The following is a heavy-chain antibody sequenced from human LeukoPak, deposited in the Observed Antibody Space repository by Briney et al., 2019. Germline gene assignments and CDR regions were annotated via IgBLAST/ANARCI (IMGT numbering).Heavy chain of an antibody. Sequence: ASVKVSCKASGYTFINYGITWVRQAPGQGLEWMGWINTYNGNTNYEQRLQGRVTMTTDTSTNTAYMELRGLRSDDTAVYYCARDGGSYFFDYWGQGTLVTVSS. J-gene: IGHJ4*02. CDR2: INTYNGNT. CDR3: ARDGGSYFFDY. CDR1: GYTFINYG. V-gene: IGHV1-18*01. D-gene: IGHD1-26*01.